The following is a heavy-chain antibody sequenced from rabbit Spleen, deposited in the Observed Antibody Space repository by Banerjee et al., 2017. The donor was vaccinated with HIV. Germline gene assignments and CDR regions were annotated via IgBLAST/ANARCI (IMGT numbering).Heavy chain of an antibody. CDR1: GVSFNDKDV. V-gene: IGHV1S45*01. Sequence: QEQLKESGGGLVKPEGSLTLTCKASGVSFNDKDVMCWVRKAPGKGLELIAWIYTRDGSTWYATWVNGRFTISKTSSTTVTLQMTSLTVADTATYFCARDTGSSFSSYGMDLWGQGTLVTVS. CDR2: IYTRDGST. D-gene: IGHD8-1*01. J-gene: IGHJ6*01. CDR3: ARDTGSSFSSYGMDL.